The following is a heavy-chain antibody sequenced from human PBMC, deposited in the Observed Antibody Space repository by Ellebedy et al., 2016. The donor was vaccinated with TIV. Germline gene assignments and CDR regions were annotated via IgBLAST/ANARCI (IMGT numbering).Heavy chain of an antibody. D-gene: IGHD1-1*01. CDR2: ISGNGAST. V-gene: IGHV3-23*01. CDR3: ARRAGSTVGTPFDY. CDR1: RFTFSDHA. Sequence: GESLKISCAASRFTFSDHAMTWVRQAPGKGLEWVSGISGNGASTYYADSVQGRFTIYRDTSKNTVYLQMNSLTDEDTAVYYCARRAGSTVGTPFDYWGQGALVIVCS. J-gene: IGHJ4*02.